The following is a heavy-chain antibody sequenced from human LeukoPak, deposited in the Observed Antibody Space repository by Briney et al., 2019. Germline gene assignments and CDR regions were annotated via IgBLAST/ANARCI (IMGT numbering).Heavy chain of an antibody. CDR3: ARGGPAAGRFDY. Sequence: PGGSLRLSCAASGFTFSSYGMHWVRQSPGKGLEWVAFIRYDGSNKYYADSVKGRFTISRDNSKNTLYLQMNSLRGEDTAVYYCARGGPAAGRFDYWGQGTLVTVSS. J-gene: IGHJ4*02. CDR1: GFTFSSYG. CDR2: IRYDGSNK. D-gene: IGHD6-13*01. V-gene: IGHV3-30*02.